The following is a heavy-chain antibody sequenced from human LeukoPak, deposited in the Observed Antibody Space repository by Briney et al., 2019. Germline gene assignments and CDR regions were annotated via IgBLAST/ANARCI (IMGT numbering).Heavy chain of an antibody. J-gene: IGHJ6*03. V-gene: IGHV3-11*01. Sequence: GGSLRLSRAASGFTFSDYYMSWIRQAPGKGLEWVSYISSSGSTIYYADSVKGRFTISRDNAKNSLYLQMNSLRAEDTAVYYCARVSYDFWSGSGNYYMDVWGKGTTVTVSS. CDR2: ISSSGSTI. D-gene: IGHD3-3*01. CDR3: ARVSYDFWSGSGNYYMDV. CDR1: GFTFSDYY.